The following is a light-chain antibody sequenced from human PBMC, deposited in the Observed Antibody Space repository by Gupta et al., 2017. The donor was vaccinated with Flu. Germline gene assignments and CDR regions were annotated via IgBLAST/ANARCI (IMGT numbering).Light chain of an antibody. V-gene: IGKV1-5*03. CDR1: QSISSW. CDR2: KAS. J-gene: IGKJ1*01. Sequence: VGDRVTITCRASQSISSWLAWYQQKPGKAPKLLIYKASSLESGVPSRFSGSGSGTEFTLTISSLQPDDFATYYCQQYNSFWTFGQGTKVEIK. CDR3: QQYNSFWT.